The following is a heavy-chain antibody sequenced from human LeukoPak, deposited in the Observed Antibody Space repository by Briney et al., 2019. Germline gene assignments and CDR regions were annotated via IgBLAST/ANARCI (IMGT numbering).Heavy chain of an antibody. CDR2: IHYSGIT. Sequence: SETLSLTCTVSGDSISNYYWSWIRQPPGKGLEWIGYIHYSGITNYNPSLKSRLTISVDTSKNQFSLMLSSVTAADTAVYYCAGLVGRYSSGLYYYYFDYWGQGTLVTVSS. CDR1: GDSISNYY. CDR3: AGLVGRYSSGLYYYYFDY. D-gene: IGHD3-22*01. J-gene: IGHJ4*02. V-gene: IGHV4-59*01.